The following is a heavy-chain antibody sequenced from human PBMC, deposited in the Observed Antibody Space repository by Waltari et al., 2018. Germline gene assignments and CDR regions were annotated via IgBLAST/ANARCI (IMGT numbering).Heavy chain of an antibody. V-gene: IGHV4-39*01. J-gene: IGHJ4*02. CDR3: AGTDLHTKIAFDS. Sequence: QVRLRESGPGLVKPSETLSLPCAVSGASVASPAHYWGWIRQSPERGLEWIGTRYFTGTTHYNPSLRSRVTISADTSRDQFSLRVNSVTAADTAVYYCAGTDLHTKIAFDSWGQGTQVTVSA. CDR1: GASVASPAHY. CDR2: RYFTGTT. D-gene: IGHD2-21*01.